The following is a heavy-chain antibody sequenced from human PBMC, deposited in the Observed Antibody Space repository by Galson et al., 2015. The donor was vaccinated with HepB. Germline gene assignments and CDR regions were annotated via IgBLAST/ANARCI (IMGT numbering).Heavy chain of an antibody. J-gene: IGHJ6*03. Sequence: SVKVSCKASGYTFTSYDINWVRQATGQGLEWMGWMNPNSGNTGYAQKFQGRVTMTRNTSISTAYMELSSLRSEDTAVYYCARDNYDFWSGFPYYYYMDVWGKGTTVTVSS. V-gene: IGHV1-8*01. CDR3: ARDNYDFWSGFPYYYYMDV. CDR2: MNPNSGNT. CDR1: GYTFTSYD. D-gene: IGHD3-3*01.